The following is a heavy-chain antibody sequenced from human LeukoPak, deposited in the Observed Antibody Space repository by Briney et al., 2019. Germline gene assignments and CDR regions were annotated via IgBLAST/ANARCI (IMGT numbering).Heavy chain of an antibody. CDR3: ARIAVAGTLGINWFDP. D-gene: IGHD6-19*01. CDR1: GYTFTGYY. V-gene: IGHV1-2*02. Sequence: ASVKVSCKASGYTFTGYYMHWVRPAPGEGLEWMGWINPNSGGTNYAQKFQGRVTMTRDTSISTAYMELSRLRSDDTAVYYCARIAVAGTLGINWFDPWGQGTLVTVSS. CDR2: INPNSGGT. J-gene: IGHJ5*02.